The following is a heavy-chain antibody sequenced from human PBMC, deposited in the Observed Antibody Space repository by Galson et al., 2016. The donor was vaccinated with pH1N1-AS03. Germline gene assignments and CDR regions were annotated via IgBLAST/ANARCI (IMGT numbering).Heavy chain of an antibody. V-gene: IGHV1-69*10. CDR2: IILSLGMT. J-gene: IGHJ4*02. Sequence: SVKVSCKASGGTFTSHAVSWMRQAPGQGLEWMGGIILSLGMTHYARDFKDRVTFTADESATPAYMELTSLGSEDTAVFYCARGGEFNYGTLDYWGQGSLVTVSS. CDR1: GGTFTSHA. D-gene: IGHD1-7*01. CDR3: ARGGEFNYGTLDY.